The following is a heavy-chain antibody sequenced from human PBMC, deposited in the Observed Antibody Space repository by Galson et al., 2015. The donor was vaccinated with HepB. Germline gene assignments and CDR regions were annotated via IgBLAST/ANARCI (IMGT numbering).Heavy chain of an antibody. CDR3: AKGGLKQQWLVPALGEAYYYGMDV. J-gene: IGHJ6*02. D-gene: IGHD6-19*01. CDR1: GFTFSSYA. V-gene: IGHV3-23*01. Sequence: SLRLSCAASGFTFSSYAMSWVRQAPGKGLEWVSAICGSGGSTYYADSVKGRFTISRDNSKNTLYLQMNSLRAEDTAVYYCAKGGLKQQWLVPALGEAYYYGMDVWGQGTTVTVSS. CDR2: ICGSGGST.